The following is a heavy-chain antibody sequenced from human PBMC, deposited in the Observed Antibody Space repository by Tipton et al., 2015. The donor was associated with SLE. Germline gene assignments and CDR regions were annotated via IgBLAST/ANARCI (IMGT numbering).Heavy chain of an antibody. CDR1: GGSISSYY. Sequence: TLSLTCTVSGGSISSYYWSWIRQPAGKGLEWIGRIYTSGSTNYNPSLKSRVTMSVDTSKNQFSLKLSSVTAADTAVYYCARGRGCDSSGYPLDAVDIWGQGTMVTVSS. V-gene: IGHV4-4*07. D-gene: IGHD3-22*01. J-gene: IGHJ3*02. CDR3: ARGRGCDSSGYPLDAVDI. CDR2: IYTSGST.